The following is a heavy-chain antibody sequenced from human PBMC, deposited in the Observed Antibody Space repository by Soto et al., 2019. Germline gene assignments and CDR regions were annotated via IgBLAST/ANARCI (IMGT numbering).Heavy chain of an antibody. Sequence: EVQLVESGGGLIQPGGSLRLSCAASGFTVSSNYMSWVRQAPGKGLEWVSVIYSGGSTYYADSVKGRFTISRDNSKNTQXXQMNSLRAEDTAVYYCARGAAGLSDYYNSGDAFDIWGQGTMVTVSS. CDR3: ARGAAGLSDYYNSGDAFDI. D-gene: IGHD3-22*01. V-gene: IGHV3-53*01. CDR2: IYSGGST. J-gene: IGHJ3*02. CDR1: GFTVSSNY.